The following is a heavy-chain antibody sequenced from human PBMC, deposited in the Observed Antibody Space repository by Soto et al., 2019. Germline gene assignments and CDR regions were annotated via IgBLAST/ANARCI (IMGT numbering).Heavy chain of an antibody. CDR2: IWDDGTNK. CDR3: ARVYNWNYALDY. V-gene: IGHV3-33*01. D-gene: IGHD1-7*01. J-gene: IGHJ4*02. CDR1: GFTFSSYG. Sequence: GGSLRLSCVASGFTFSSYGMHWVRQAPGKGLEWVAVIWDDGTNKDYADSVKGRFTISRDNSKNTLYLQMNSLRADDTAVYFCARVYNWNYALDYWGQGTLVTVSS.